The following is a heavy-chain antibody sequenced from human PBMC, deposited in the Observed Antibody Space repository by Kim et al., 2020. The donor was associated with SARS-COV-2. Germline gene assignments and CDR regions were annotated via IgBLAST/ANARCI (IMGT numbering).Heavy chain of an antibody. CDR1: GFTFSTYA. Sequence: GGSLRLSCAASGFTFSTYAMSWVRQAPGKGLEWVSGISGSGGSTYYADSVKGRFTISRDNSKNTLYVEMNSLRAEDTAVYYCAKDVRSGTTATYYFDYWGQGTLVTVSS. V-gene: IGHV3-23*01. CDR3: AKDVRSGTTATYYFDY. D-gene: IGHD1-1*01. J-gene: IGHJ4*02. CDR2: ISGSGGST.